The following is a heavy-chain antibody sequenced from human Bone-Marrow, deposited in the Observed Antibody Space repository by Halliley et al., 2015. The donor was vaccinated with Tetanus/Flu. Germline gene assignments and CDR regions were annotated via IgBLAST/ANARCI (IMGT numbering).Heavy chain of an antibody. V-gene: IGHV3-33*01. CDR3: ARDQTGYSGYGPFDY. CDR1: GFTFSYHG. J-gene: IGHJ4*02. Sequence: SLRLSCAASGFTFSYHGMHWVRQAPGKGLEWVAVIWHDGRNKYYADSVKGRFTISRDNSKNTLYLQMNSLRAEDTAVYYCARDQTGYSGYGPFDYWGQGTLVTVSS. CDR2: IWHDGRNK. D-gene: IGHD5-12*01.